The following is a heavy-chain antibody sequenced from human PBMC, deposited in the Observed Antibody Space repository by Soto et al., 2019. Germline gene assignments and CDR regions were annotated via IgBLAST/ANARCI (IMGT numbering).Heavy chain of an antibody. CDR3: ARELXYCSSTSCYQNYYGMDV. CDR1: GYTFTSYA. V-gene: IGHV1-3*01. D-gene: IGHD2-2*01. CDR2: INAGNGNT. Sequence: ASVEVSCKDSGYTFTSYAMHWVRQAPGQRLEWMGWINAGNGNTKYSQKFQGRVTITRDTSASTAYMELSSLRSEDTAVYYCARELXYCSSTSCYQNYYGMDVWGQGTTVTVSS. J-gene: IGHJ6*02.